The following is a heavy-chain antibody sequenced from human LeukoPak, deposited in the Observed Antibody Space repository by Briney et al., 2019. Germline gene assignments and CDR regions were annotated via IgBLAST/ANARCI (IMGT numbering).Heavy chain of an antibody. CDR3: ASDSHYYDSSGHHGPFDY. Sequence: GGSLRLSCAASGFTFGDYAIHWVRQAPGKGLEWVSVISWNSGSIDYADSVKGRFTISRDNAKNSLSLQMNSLRPEDTALYYCASDSHYYDSSGHHGPFDYWGQGTLVTVSS. D-gene: IGHD3-22*01. V-gene: IGHV3-9*01. CDR2: ISWNSGSI. J-gene: IGHJ4*02. CDR1: GFTFGDYA.